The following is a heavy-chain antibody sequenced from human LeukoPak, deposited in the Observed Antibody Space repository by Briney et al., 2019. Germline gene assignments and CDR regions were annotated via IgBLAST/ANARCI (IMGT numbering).Heavy chain of an antibody. CDR3: ARMYGVFDY. CDR1: GDSITTTSYY. Sequence: SETLSLTCSVSGDSITTTSYYWGWIRQPPGKGLEWIGNIYYTGTTLYNPSLKDRVTVSADTSKSQLSLELTSVTAADTALYYCARMYGVFDYWGQGILVTVSS. CDR2: IYYTGTT. J-gene: IGHJ4*02. V-gene: IGHV4-39*01. D-gene: IGHD2-8*01.